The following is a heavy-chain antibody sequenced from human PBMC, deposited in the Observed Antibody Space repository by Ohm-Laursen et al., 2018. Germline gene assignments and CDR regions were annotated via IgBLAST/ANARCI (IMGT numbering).Heavy chain of an antibody. D-gene: IGHD3-22*01. CDR1: GFTFSSDA. J-gene: IGHJ4*02. V-gene: IGHV3-23*01. Sequence: SLRLSCSASGFTFSSDAMSWVRQAPGKGLEWVSAISRGGSTYYADSVEGRFTISRDNSKNTLYLQMNSLRAEDTAVYYCAKGGITMIVVRVDYWGQGTLVTVSS. CDR3: AKGGITMIVVRVDY. CDR2: ISRGGST.